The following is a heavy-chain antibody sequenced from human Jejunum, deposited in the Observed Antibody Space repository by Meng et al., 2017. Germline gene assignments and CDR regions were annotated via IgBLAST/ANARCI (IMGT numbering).Heavy chain of an antibody. D-gene: IGHD3-3*01. CDR3: ARKSYDSWSGPYYFDY. CDR2: INHSGIN. V-gene: IGHV4-34*01. Sequence: SETLSLTCAVYGGSFSGYYWSWIRQPPGRGLEWIGEINHSGINNYNPSLKSRVTISVDTSKNQFSLELSSVTAADTAVFYCARKSYDSWSGPYYFDYWGQGTLVTVSS. CDR1: GGSFSGYY. J-gene: IGHJ4*02.